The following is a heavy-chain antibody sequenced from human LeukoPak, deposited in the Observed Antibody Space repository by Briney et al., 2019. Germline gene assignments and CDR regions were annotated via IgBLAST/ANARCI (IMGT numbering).Heavy chain of an antibody. J-gene: IGHJ4*02. CDR1: GYTLTELS. D-gene: IGHD3-3*01. V-gene: IGHV1-46*01. CDR3: ARDIGGGGSGPDY. CDR2: INPSGGST. Sequence: GASVKVSCKVSGYTLTELSMHWVRQAPGQGLEWMGIINPSGGSTSYAQKFQGRVTMTRDMSTSTVYMELSSLRSEDTAVYYCARDIGGGGSGPDYWGQGTLVTVSS.